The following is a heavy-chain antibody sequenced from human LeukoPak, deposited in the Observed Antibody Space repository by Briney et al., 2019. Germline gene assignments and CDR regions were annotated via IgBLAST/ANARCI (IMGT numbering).Heavy chain of an antibody. V-gene: IGHV3-23*01. Sequence: PGGSLRLSCAASVFTFSTCVMSWVRQAPGKGLEWVSTISGGGGSTYYGDSVKGRFTISRDNSKNTLYLQMNSLRAEDTAVYYCAKDSRESSGHFPYYYYYHYGLDVWGQGTTVTVSS. CDR2: ISGGGGST. J-gene: IGHJ6*02. CDR3: AKDSRESSGHFPYYYYYHYGLDV. CDR1: VFTFSTCV. D-gene: IGHD3-22*01.